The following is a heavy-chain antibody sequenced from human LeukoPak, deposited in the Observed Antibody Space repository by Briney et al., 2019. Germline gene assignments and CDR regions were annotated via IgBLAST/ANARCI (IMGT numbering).Heavy chain of an antibody. V-gene: IGHV3-23*01. CDR3: AKDQDANYFDY. CDR1: GFTFSSYA. CDR2: ISASGGST. Sequence: GGSLRLSCAASGFTFSSYAMSWVRQAPGKGLEWVSAISASGGSTYYADSVKGRFSISRDNSKNTLYLQMNSLRAEGTAVYYCAKDQDANYFDYWGQGTLVTVSS. D-gene: IGHD2-8*01. J-gene: IGHJ4*02.